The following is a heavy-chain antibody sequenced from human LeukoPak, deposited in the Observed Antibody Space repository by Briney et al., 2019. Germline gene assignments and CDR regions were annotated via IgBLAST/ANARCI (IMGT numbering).Heavy chain of an antibody. CDR1: GFPFDDYG. Sequence: GGSLSLSCAASGFPFDDYGMSWLRQAPGKGLEWVSDITWSGGRQGYADSVKGRFTNSRDSARDSLYLQMNSLRAEDTAFYYCASAFRYSTSSRTFNYWGQGTLVTVSS. CDR3: ASAFRYSTSSRTFNY. J-gene: IGHJ4*02. CDR2: ITWSGGRQ. D-gene: IGHD6-6*01. V-gene: IGHV3-20*04.